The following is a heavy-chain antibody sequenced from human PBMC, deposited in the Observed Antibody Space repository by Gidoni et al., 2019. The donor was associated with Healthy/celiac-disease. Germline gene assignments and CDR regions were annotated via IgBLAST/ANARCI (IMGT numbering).Heavy chain of an antibody. CDR2: ISYNESNK. J-gene: IGHJ4*02. Sequence: QVQLVAFGCGVVQPGRSLRPSCPASGVTFSSYGMHWACQAPGKGLGWVAVISYNESNKYYADSVKGRFTISRDNSKNTLYLQMNSLGAEDTAVYYCAKDLSSGWYGSCDYWGQGTLVTVSS. D-gene: IGHD6-19*01. CDR1: GVTFSSYG. V-gene: IGHV3-30*18. CDR3: AKDLSSGWYGSCDY.